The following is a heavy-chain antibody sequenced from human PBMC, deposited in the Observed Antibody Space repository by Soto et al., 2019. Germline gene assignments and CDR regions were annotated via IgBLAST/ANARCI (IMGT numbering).Heavy chain of an antibody. CDR1: CWPFRGYY. CDR3: ARGSITMVRGVLPFNWFDP. J-gene: IGHJ5*02. D-gene: IGHD3-10*01. CDR2: INQRGST. Sequence: SETLSLTCGVYCWPFRGYYWRWIRQPPGNGLEWIGEINQRGSTNYNPSLKSRVTISVDTSKNQFSLKLSSVTAADTAVYYCARGSITMVRGVLPFNWFDPWGQGPLVT. V-gene: IGHV4-34*01.